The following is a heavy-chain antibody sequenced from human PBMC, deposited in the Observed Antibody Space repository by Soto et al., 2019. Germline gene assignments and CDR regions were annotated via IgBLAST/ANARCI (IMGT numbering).Heavy chain of an antibody. D-gene: IGHD3-22*01. Sequence: EVQLVESGGGLVQPGGSLRLSCAASGFTFSSYAMHWVRQAPGKGLEYVSAISSNGGSTYYANSVKGRFTISRDNSKNTLYLQMGSLRAEDMAVYYCARGMHYYDSYYYYYGMDVWGQGTTVTVSS. CDR1: GFTFSSYA. V-gene: IGHV3-64*01. CDR2: ISSNGGST. J-gene: IGHJ6*02. CDR3: ARGMHYYDSYYYYYGMDV.